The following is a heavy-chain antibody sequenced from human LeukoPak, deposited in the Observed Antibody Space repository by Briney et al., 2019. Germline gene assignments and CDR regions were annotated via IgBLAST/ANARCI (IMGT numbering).Heavy chain of an antibody. CDR1: GFTFSSDE. CDR3: TREAAAGIDY. V-gene: IGHV3-48*03. D-gene: IGHD6-13*01. Sequence: GGSLRLSCAASGFTFSSDEMNWVRQAPGKGLEWVSYISSSGSTIYYADSVKGRFTISRDNAKNSLYLQMNSLRAEDTAVYFCTREAAAGIDYWGQGTLVTVSS. J-gene: IGHJ4*02. CDR2: ISSSGSTI.